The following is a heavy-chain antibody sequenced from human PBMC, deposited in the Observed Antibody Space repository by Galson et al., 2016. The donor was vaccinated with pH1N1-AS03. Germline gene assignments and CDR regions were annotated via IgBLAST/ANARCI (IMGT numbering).Heavy chain of an antibody. CDR3: AKPVQYTSSWQHFDY. Sequence: SLRLSCAASGFTLSGYGMHWVRQAPGKGLEWVAFIRSDGSVKFYEDSVKGRFAISRDNSNNTLSLQMNRLSTEDTALYYCAKPVQYTSSWQHFDYWGQGTL. J-gene: IGHJ4*02. D-gene: IGHD6-13*01. V-gene: IGHV3-30*02. CDR1: GFTLSGYG. CDR2: IRSDGSVK.